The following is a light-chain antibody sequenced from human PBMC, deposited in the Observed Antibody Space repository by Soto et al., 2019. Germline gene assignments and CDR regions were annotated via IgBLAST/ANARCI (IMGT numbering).Light chain of an antibody. CDR1: QRISTNY. V-gene: IGKV3-20*01. Sequence: EIVLTQSPGTLSLSPGERATLSCRASQRISTNYLAWYQQKPGQAPRLLIYGASSRATGIPDRFSGSGSGTDFTLTISRLEPEDFAVYYCQQYGSSPPWTFGQGTKVEI. J-gene: IGKJ1*01. CDR2: GAS. CDR3: QQYGSSPPWT.